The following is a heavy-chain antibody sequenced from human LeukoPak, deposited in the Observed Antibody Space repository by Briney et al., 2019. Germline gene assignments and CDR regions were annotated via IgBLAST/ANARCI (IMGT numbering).Heavy chain of an antibody. J-gene: IGHJ4*02. D-gene: IGHD6-13*01. V-gene: IGHV3-7*05. CDR3: ARAAAGYYFDY. CDR1: GFTFSSYA. CDR2: IQKDGSEK. Sequence: PGGSLRLSCAASGFTFSSYAMSWVRQAPGKGLEWVANIQKDGSEKNYVESVKGRFTISRDNAENSLYLQMNSLRAEDTAVYYCARAAAGYYFDYWGQGTLVTVSS.